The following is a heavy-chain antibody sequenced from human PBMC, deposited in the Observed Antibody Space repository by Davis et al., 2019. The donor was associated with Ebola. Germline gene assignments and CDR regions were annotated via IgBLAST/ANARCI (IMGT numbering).Heavy chain of an antibody. D-gene: IGHD3-22*01. Sequence: GESLKISCAASGFTFSSYGMHWVRQAPGKGLEWVAVISYDGSDKYYADSVKGRFTISRDNSRNTLYLQMNSLRAEDTAVYYCAKDYYDSSGRYFDHWGQGTLVIVSS. J-gene: IGHJ4*02. V-gene: IGHV3-30*18. CDR2: ISYDGSDK. CDR1: GFTFSSYG. CDR3: AKDYYDSSGRYFDH.